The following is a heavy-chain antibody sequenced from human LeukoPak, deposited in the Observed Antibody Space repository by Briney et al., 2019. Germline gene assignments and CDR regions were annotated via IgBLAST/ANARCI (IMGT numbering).Heavy chain of an antibody. J-gene: IGHJ4*02. CDR3: AREGGPAAMDY. V-gene: IGHV4-30-2*01. CDR1: GRSISGGGYY. D-gene: IGHD2-2*01. CDR2: IHESGTT. Sequence: SETLSLTCSVSGRSISGGGYYWSWIRLRPGKGLEWIGDIHESGTTSYKSSLKSRVIISIDRSKNHFSLRLSSVTGADTAVYYCAREGGPAAMDYWGQGMLVTVSS.